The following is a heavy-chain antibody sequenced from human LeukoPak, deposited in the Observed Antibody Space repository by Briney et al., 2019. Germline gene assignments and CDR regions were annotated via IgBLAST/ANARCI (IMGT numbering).Heavy chain of an antibody. J-gene: IGHJ4*02. V-gene: IGHV3-74*01. CDR2: INSDGTST. CDR1: GFPFSNYA. CDR3: ARATLDIVGATRTFDY. Sequence: GGSLRLSCAASGFPFSNYAMNWVRQAPGEGLVCVSRINSDGTSTTYADSVKGRFTISRDNARNTLYMQMNSLRAEDTAVYYCARATLDIVGATRTFDYWGQGTLVTVSS. D-gene: IGHD2-2*03.